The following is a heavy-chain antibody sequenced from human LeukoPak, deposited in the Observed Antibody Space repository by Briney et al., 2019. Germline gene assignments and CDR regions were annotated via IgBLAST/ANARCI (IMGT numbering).Heavy chain of an antibody. CDR1: GGAISSGGYY. CDR3: ARASDLDYRNYYYMDV. D-gene: IGHD4-11*01. V-gene: IGHV4-31*03. CDR2: IYYSGST. J-gene: IGHJ6*03. Sequence: TSETLSLTCTVSGGAISSGGYYWSWIRQHPGKGLEWIGYIYYSGSTYYNPSLKSRVTISVDTSKNQFSLKLSSVTAADTAVYYWARASDLDYRNYYYMDVWGKGTTVTVSS.